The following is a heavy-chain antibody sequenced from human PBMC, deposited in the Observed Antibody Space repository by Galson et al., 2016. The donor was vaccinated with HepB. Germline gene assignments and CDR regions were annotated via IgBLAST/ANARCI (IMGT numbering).Heavy chain of an antibody. CDR3: ARDSAGSFDL. V-gene: IGHV6-1*01. CDR2: TAYRSQWLY. D-gene: IGHD3-10*01. Sequence: CAISGDSVSGNTATWNWIRQSPSRGLEWLGRTAYRSQWLYVYAPSLKGRITIKPDTSKNQFSLKLTSVTAADTAVYYCARDSAGSFDLWGRGALVTVSS. CDR1: GDSVSGNTAT. J-gene: IGHJ2*01.